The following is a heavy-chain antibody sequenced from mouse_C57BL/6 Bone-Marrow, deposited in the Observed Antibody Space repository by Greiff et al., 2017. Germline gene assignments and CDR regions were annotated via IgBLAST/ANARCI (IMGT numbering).Heavy chain of an antibody. CDR3: ARKDYSYWYFDV. Sequence: QVQLQQSGAELAKPGASVKLSCKASGYTFTSYWMHWVKQRPGQGLEWIGYINPSSGYTKYNQKFKGKATLTADKSSSTAYMELRSLTSEDSAVYFCARKDYSYWYFDVWGTGTTVTVSS. D-gene: IGHD2-12*01. CDR2: INPSSGYT. V-gene: IGHV1-7*01. J-gene: IGHJ1*03. CDR1: GYTFTSYW.